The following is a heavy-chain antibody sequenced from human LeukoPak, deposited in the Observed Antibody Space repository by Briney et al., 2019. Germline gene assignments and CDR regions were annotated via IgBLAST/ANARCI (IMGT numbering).Heavy chain of an antibody. Sequence: GGSLRLSCAASGLTFDDYGMGWVGQAPGKGLEWVSGINWNGGSTGYADSVKGRFTISRDNAKNSLYLQMNSLRAEDTALYYCARGGYSSSWYFDYWGQGTLVTVSS. J-gene: IGHJ4*02. CDR2: INWNGGST. D-gene: IGHD6-13*01. V-gene: IGHV3-20*04. CDR1: GLTFDDYG. CDR3: ARGGYSSSWYFDY.